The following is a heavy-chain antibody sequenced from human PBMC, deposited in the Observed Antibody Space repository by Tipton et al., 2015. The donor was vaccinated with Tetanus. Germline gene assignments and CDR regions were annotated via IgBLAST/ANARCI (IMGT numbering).Heavy chain of an antibody. CDR3: AKAKSWINLFFGDI. CDR1: GFTFNNYA. J-gene: IGHJ4*02. CDR2: ITGSGGTT. V-gene: IGHV3-23*01. Sequence: SLRLSCAASGFTFNNYAMSWVRQAPGKGLEWVASITGSGGTTFYPESLRGRFTISRDNSNNTVFLHLSSLRVEDTAVYFCAKAKSWINLFFGDIWGQGTLVTVSS. D-gene: IGHD3-10*01.